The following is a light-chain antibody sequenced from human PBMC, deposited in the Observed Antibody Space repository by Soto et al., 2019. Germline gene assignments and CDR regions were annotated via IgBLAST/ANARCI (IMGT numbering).Light chain of an antibody. CDR3: QQVKSYPRT. Sequence: DIQLTQSPSFLSASVGDRVTITFLASQGIAGSLAWYQQKPGKPPKLLIYAESTLQSGVPSRFSGSGSGTRGTLTISSQQPEDFATYYCQQVKSYPRTLGGGTKVDIK. J-gene: IGKJ4*01. CDR1: QGIAGS. V-gene: IGKV1-9*01. CDR2: AES.